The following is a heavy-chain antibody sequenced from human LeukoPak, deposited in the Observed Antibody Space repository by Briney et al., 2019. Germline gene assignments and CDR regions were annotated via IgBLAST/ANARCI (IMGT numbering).Heavy chain of an antibody. CDR2: ISSDGGGT. J-gene: IGHJ1*01. V-gene: IGHV3-64*04. CDR1: GFTFRSYP. CDR3: PKDRAYTSSPEGI. Sequence: GGSLRLSCSASGFTFRSYPMNWVRQAPGKGLEYVSAISSDGGGTYYADSVKGRFTISRDNSKNTLFLQMNSLRAEDTAVYYCPKDRAYTSSPEGIWGQGTLVTVSP. D-gene: IGHD6-6*01.